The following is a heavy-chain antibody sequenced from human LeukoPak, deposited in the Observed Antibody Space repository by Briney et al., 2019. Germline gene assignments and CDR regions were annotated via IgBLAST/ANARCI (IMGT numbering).Heavy chain of an antibody. J-gene: IGHJ4*02. D-gene: IGHD3-22*01. CDR1: GFTVSSNY. V-gene: IGHV3-53*01. CDR3: ARTTYYYDSSGYFDY. CDR2: IYSGGST. Sequence: GGSLRLFCAASGFTVSSNYMSWVRQAPGKGLEWVSVIYSGGSTYYADSVKGRFTISRDNSKNTLYLQMNSLRAEDTAVYYCARTTYYYDSSGYFDYWGQGTLVTVSS.